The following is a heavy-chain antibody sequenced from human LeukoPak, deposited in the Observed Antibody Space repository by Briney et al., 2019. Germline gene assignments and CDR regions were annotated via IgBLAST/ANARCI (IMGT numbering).Heavy chain of an antibody. CDR1: GYTFTSYY. CDR3: TRGVQLERRYYNWFDP. CDR2: INPSRGST. V-gene: IGHV1-46*01. D-gene: IGHD1-1*01. Sequence: GASVKVSCKASGYTFTSYYIHWVRQAPGQGLEWMGMINPSRGSTSYAQKFQGGPTMTRDTSTSTVYMELSSLRSEDTAVYYCTRGVQLERRYYNWFDPWGQGTLVTVSS. J-gene: IGHJ5*02.